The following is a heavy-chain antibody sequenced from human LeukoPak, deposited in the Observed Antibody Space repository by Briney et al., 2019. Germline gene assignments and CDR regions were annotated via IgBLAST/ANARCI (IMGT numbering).Heavy chain of an antibody. V-gene: IGHV1-69*13. CDR3: ARMQIVATIPLKTDH. CDR1: GGTFSSYA. CDR2: IIPIFGTA. Sequence: GASVKVSCKASGGTFSSYAISWVRQAPGQGLEWMGGIIPIFGTANYAQKFQGRVTITADESTSTAYMELSSLRSEDTAVYYCARMQIVATIPLKTDHWGQGTLVTVSS. D-gene: IGHD5-12*01. J-gene: IGHJ4*02.